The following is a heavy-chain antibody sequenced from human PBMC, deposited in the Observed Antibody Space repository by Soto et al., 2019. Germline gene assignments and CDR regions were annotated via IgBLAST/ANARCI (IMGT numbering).Heavy chain of an antibody. J-gene: IGHJ4*02. CDR2: IIPIFGTA. CDR3: AREGRYYYDSSGQFDY. Sequence: QVQLVQSGAEVKKPGSSVKVSCKASGGTLSSYAISWVRQAPGQGLEWMGGIIPIFGTANYAQKFQGRVTITADESTSTAYMELSSLRSEDTAVYYCAREGRYYYDSSGQFDYWGQGTLVTVSS. V-gene: IGHV1-69*01. CDR1: GGTLSSYA. D-gene: IGHD3-22*01.